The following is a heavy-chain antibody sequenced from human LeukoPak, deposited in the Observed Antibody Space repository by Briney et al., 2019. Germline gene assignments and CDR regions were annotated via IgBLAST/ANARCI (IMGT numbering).Heavy chain of an antibody. CDR3: AKQGRDHCSGGSCYLFDY. D-gene: IGHD2-15*01. CDR1: GFTFISFG. V-gene: IGHV3-30*18. J-gene: IGHJ4*02. Sequence: PGRSLRLSCAASGFTFISFGMHWVRQAAGKGLQWVALISFDGGDKYYADSVKGRFTISRDNSKDTLFLQMNSLRPEVTAVYYCAKQGRDHCSGGSCYLFDYWGQGTLVTVSS. CDR2: ISFDGGDK.